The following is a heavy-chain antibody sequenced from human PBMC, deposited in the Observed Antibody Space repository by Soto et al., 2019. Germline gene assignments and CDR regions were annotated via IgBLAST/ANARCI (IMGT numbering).Heavy chain of an antibody. Sequence: SETLSLTCNVSGGSISGYYWAWIRQPPGKGLEWIGYIYFTGNTNYSPSLKSRVTMSVDMSTNQFSLNLRSVTSADTAVYYCARDTVANAYGFDYWGQGTLVTVSS. CDR2: IYFTGNT. J-gene: IGHJ4*02. CDR1: GGSISGYY. CDR3: ARDTVANAYGFDY. V-gene: IGHV4-59*12. D-gene: IGHD4-17*01.